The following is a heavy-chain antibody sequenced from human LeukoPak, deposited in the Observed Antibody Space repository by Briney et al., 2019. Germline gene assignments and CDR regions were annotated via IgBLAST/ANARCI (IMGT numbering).Heavy chain of an antibody. CDR1: GFTFSSYS. Sequence: GGSLRLSCAASGFTFSSYSMNWVRQAPGKGLEWVSYISSSSSTIYYADPVKGRFTISRDNAKNSLYLQMNSLRAEDTAVYYCARVHYWGQGTLVTVSS. J-gene: IGHJ4*02. V-gene: IGHV3-48*01. CDR2: ISSSSSTI. CDR3: ARVHY.